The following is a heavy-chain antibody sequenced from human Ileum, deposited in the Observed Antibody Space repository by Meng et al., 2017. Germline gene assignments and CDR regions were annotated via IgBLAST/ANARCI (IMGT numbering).Heavy chain of an antibody. CDR1: GASFTGYS. Sequence: GPLPHGGAGPVQPSELLSLTCTVYGASFTGYSRTWSRPSPGKGLELICEGTHDGGTNYSQSLKSRVIISIDTSKNPSSLKLTAVTATDAAVYYCAREGSWFGADYWGQGTLVTVSS. V-gene: IGHV4-34*02. D-gene: IGHD3-10*01. CDR3: AREGSWFGADY. J-gene: IGHJ4*02. CDR2: GTHDGGT.